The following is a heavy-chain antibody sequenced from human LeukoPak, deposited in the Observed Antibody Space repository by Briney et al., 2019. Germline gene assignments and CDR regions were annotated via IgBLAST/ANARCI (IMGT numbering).Heavy chain of an antibody. J-gene: IGHJ4*02. Sequence: GASVKVSCQASGYTFTSYGISWVRQAPGHGLDWLGWISTYNGNTNYAQKLQRRLTMTTDTSTSTAYMALRSLRSDDTAVYYCARASYDSSGYSYAYSYYFDYWGQGTLVTVSS. CDR1: GYTFTSYG. CDR2: ISTYNGNT. D-gene: IGHD3-22*01. CDR3: ARASYDSSGYSYAYSYYFDY. V-gene: IGHV1-18*01.